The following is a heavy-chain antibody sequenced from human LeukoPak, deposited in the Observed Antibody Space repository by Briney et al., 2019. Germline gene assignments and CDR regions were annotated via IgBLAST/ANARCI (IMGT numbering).Heavy chain of an antibody. V-gene: IGHV3-23*01. CDR2: ISGSGVYT. J-gene: IGHJ4*02. D-gene: IGHD3-10*01. CDR3: AKYGSGSYYNLYYFDY. CDR1: GFTFSNYA. Sequence: GGSLRLSCAASGFTFSNYAMSWVRQAPGKGLEWVSGISGSGVYTYYADSVKGRFTISRDNSKNTLYLQMNSLRAEDTAVYYCAKYGSGSYYNLYYFDYWGQGTLVTVSS.